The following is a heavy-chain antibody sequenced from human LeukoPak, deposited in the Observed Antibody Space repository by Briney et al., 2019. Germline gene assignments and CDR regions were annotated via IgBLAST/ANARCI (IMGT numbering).Heavy chain of an antibody. V-gene: IGHV4-61*01. CDR1: GDSVTSDIYY. CDR2: IYNSGST. Sequence: SETLSLTCTVSGDSVTSDIYYWSWIRQPPGKGLEWIGYIYNSGSTNYNPSLKSRVTISVDTSKDQFSLRLRSVTAADTAVYYCARGYCGSTSCYGVFDYWGQGTLVTVSS. D-gene: IGHD2-2*01. J-gene: IGHJ4*02. CDR3: ARGYCGSTSCYGVFDY.